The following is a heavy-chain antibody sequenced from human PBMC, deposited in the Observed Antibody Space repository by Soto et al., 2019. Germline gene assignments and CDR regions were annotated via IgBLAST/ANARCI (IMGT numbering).Heavy chain of an antibody. CDR1: GGTFSSYA. Sequence: QVQLVQSGAEVKKPGSSVKVSCKASGGTFSSYAISWEQQAPGQGLEWMGGIIPIFGTANYAQKFQGRVTITADESTSTAYMELSSLRSEDTAVYYCARGATVTDYYYYGMDVWGQGTTVTVSS. CDR3: ARGATVTDYYYYGMDV. J-gene: IGHJ6*02. D-gene: IGHD4-4*01. V-gene: IGHV1-69*12. CDR2: IIPIFGTA.